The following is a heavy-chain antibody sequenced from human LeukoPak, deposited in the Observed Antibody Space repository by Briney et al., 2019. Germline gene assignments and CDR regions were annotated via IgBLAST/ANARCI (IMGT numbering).Heavy chain of an antibody. J-gene: IGHJ4*02. Sequence: GGSLRLSCAASGFSFSDYYISWIRQAPGKGLEWVSSVSTSGHIIYYADAVKGRFTISRDNAKNSLYLQMNSLRGEDTAVYYCARDWVDSGNYSGFGDWGQGTLVTVSS. CDR2: VSTSGHII. CDR3: ARDWVDSGNYSGFGD. CDR1: GFSFSDYY. D-gene: IGHD1-26*01. V-gene: IGHV3-11*04.